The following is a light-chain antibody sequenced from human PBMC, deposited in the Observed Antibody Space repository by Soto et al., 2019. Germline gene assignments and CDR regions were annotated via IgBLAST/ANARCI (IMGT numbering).Light chain of an antibody. CDR3: QQYDTYWT. V-gene: IGKV1-5*01. CDR2: DAS. CDR1: QSISSS. J-gene: IGKJ1*01. Sequence: DIQMTQSPSTLSASVGDRVTRACRASQSISSSLAWYQQKPGKAPRVLIYDASSFESGVPSRFSGSGSGTEFTLTISSLQPDDFATYYCQQYDTYWTFGQGTKVDIK.